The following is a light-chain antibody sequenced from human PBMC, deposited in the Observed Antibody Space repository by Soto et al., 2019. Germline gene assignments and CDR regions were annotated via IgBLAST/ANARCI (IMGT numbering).Light chain of an antibody. CDR3: QQRNSWPLT. Sequence: EIALTQSPATLSLSPGERATLSCRASQSVFTSLAWFQQKPGQAPKLLISDTSNRATGIPARFSGSGSGTDFTLTISSLEPEDFAVYYCQQRNSWPLTFGGGTKVEIK. CDR1: QSVFTS. J-gene: IGKJ4*01. CDR2: DTS. V-gene: IGKV3-11*01.